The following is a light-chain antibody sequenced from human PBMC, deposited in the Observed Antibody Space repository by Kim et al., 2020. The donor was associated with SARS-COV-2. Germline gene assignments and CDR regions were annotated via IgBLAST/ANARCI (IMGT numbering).Light chain of an antibody. CDR1: QTVSRY. CDR3: QQRSDGFT. CDR2: DIS. J-gene: IGKJ3*01. Sequence: DIVLTQSPATLSLSPGERATLSCRASQTVSRYLAWYQQKPGQAPRLLIYDISKRAAGIPARFSGSGSGTDFTLTINSLEPEDFAVYYCQQRSDGFTFGPGTKVDIK. V-gene: IGKV3-11*01.